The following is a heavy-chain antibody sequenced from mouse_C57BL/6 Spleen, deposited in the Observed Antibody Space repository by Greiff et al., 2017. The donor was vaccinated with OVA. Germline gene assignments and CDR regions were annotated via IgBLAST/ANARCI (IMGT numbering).Heavy chain of an antibody. CDR1: GFTFSDYG. V-gene: IGHV5-17*01. D-gene: IGHD1-1*01. J-gene: IGHJ1*03. CDR3: ARDYGSSYWYFDV. CDR2: ISSGSSTI. Sequence: EVQLVESGGGLVKPGGSLKLSCAASGFTFSDYGMHWVRQAPEKGLEWVAYISSGSSTIYYADTVKGRFTISRDNAKNTLFLQMTSLRSYDTAMYYCARDYGSSYWYFDVWGTGTTVTVSS.